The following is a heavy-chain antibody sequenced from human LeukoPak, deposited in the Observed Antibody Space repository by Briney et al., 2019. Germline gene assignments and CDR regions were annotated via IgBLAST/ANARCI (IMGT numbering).Heavy chain of an antibody. Sequence: GGSLRLSCAASGFTFSSYWMSWVRQAPGKGLEWVGRIKSKTDGGTTDYAAPVKGRFTISRDDSKNTLYLQMNSLKTEDTAVYYCPTDGGRYLAGRNFDYWGQGPRVKVSS. CDR3: PTDGGRYLAGRNFDY. CDR2: IKSKTDGGTT. D-gene: IGHD1-26*01. V-gene: IGHV3-15*01. CDR1: GFTFSSYW. J-gene: IGHJ4*02.